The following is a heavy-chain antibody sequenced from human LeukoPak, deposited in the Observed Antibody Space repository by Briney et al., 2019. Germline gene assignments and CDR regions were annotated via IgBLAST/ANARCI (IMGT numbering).Heavy chain of an antibody. CDR3: ARRGYSYGLDY. V-gene: IGHV3-33*01. J-gene: IGHJ4*02. Sequence: GGSLRLSCAASGFTFSSYGMHWVRQAPGKGLEWVAVIWYDGSNKYYADSVKGRSTISRDNSKNTLYLQMNSLRAEDTAVYYCARRGYSYGLDYWGQGTLVTVSS. CDR1: GFTFSSYG. D-gene: IGHD5-18*01. CDR2: IWYDGSNK.